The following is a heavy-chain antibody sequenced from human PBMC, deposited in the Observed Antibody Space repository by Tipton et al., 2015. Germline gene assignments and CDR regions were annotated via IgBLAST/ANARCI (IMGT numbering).Heavy chain of an antibody. CDR3: AREGSSWYFGVY. V-gene: IGHV3-20*04. J-gene: IGHJ4*02. CDR1: GFTFSRYE. Sequence: SLRLSCAASGFTFSRYEVNWVRQVPGKGLEWVAGIDWNGGRTGYADSVKGRFIISRDNAQNSLFLQMNSLTAEDTAFYYCAREGSSWYFGVYWGQGTLVSVSS. CDR2: IDWNGGRT. D-gene: IGHD6-13*01.